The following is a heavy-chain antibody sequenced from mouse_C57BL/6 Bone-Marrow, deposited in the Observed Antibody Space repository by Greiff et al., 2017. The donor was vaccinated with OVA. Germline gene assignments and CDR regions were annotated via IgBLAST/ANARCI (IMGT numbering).Heavy chain of an antibody. CDR1: GYTFTSYW. D-gene: IGHD1-1*01. CDR2: IHPNSGST. V-gene: IGHV1-64*01. CDR3: ARSSHYYGSSSYAMDY. Sequence: QVQLKQTGAELVKPGASVKLSCKASGYTFTSYWMHWVKQRPGQGLEWIGMIHPNSGSTNYNEKFKSKATLTVDKSSSTAYMQLSSLTSEDSAVYYCARSSHYYGSSSYAMDYWGQGTSVTVSS. J-gene: IGHJ4*01.